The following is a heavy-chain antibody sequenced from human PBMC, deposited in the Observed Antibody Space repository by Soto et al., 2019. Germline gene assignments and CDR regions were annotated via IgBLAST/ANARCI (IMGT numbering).Heavy chain of an antibody. V-gene: IGHV1-69*01. D-gene: IGHD2-15*01. CDR2: IIPIFGTA. CDR1: GGTFSSYA. Sequence: QVQLVQSGAEVKKPGSSVKVSCKASGGTFSSYAISWVRQAPGQGLEWMGGIIPIFGTANYAQKFQGRVTITADESTSTAYMELSSLRSEDMAVYYCARDGSGWSEGYCSGGSCYYWFDPWGQGTLVTVSS. CDR3: ARDGSGWSEGYCSGGSCYYWFDP. J-gene: IGHJ5*02.